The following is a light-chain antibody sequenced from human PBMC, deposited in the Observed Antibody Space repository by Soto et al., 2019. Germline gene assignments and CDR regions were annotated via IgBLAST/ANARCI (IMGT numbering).Light chain of an antibody. J-gene: IGKJ1*01. CDR2: GAS. Sequence: EIVMTQSPATLSVSPGERATLSCRASQSVSSNLAWYQQKPGQAPRLLIYGASTRATGIPARFSGSGYGTECTLTISILQSEDFAGYYCQRYNNWPRAFRQGTKVEIQ. CDR3: QRYNNWPRA. CDR1: QSVSSN. V-gene: IGKV3-15*01.